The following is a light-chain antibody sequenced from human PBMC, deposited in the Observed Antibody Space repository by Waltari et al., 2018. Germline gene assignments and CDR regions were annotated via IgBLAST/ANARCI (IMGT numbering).Light chain of an antibody. V-gene: IGLV2-14*03. CDR1: SSDVDY. CDR3: TSYADIIPVV. J-gene: IGLJ2*01. CDR2: DVN. Sequence: QSALTQPASVSGSPGQSITISCTGSSSDVDYVSWYQQLPGKAPKVLIYDVNRRPSGVSNRFSGSKSGSTASLTISGLQPQDEADYYCTSYADIIPVVFGGGTKLTVL.